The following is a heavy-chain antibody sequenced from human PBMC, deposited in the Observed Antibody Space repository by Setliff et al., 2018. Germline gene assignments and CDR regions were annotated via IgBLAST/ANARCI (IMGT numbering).Heavy chain of an antibody. V-gene: IGHV1-8*03. D-gene: IGHD3-3*01. CDR2: MNPNSGNT. J-gene: IGHJ6*03. CDR1: GYTFTSYD. Sequence: ASVKVSCKASGYTFTSYDINWVRQATGQGLEWMGWMNPNSGNTGYAQKFQGRVTITRNTSISTAYMELSSLRSEDTAVYYCARSGGGYDSWSGYLVSHYYYYYYMDVWGKGTTVTVSS. CDR3: ARSGGGYDSWSGYLVSHYYYYYYMDV.